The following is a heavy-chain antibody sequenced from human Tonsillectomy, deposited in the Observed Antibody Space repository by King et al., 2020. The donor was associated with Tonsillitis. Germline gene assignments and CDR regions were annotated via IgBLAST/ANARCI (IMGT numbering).Heavy chain of an antibody. J-gene: IGHJ6*02. Sequence: VQLVESGGGLVQPGGSLRLSCAASGFTFSSYDMHWVRQATGKGLEWVSAIGTAGDTYYPGSVKGRFTISRENAKNSLYLQMNSLRAGDTAVYYCARVEFGVRGYGMDVWGQGTTVTVSS. V-gene: IGHV3-13*01. CDR1: GFTFSSYD. D-gene: IGHD3-10*01. CDR2: IGTAGDT. CDR3: ARVEFGVRGYGMDV.